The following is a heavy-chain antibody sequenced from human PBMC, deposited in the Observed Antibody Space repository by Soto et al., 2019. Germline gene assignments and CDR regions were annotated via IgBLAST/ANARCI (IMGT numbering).Heavy chain of an antibody. D-gene: IGHD1-20*01. CDR1: GFTFSSCA. Sequence: GGSLRLSCAASGFTFSSCAMSWVRQAPGKGLEWVSGIGGSGDDTEYTDSVKGRFTISRDNSKNTLYLQMNSLRAEDTALYYCAKESYNWRTDIHYWGQGIRVTVSS. CDR2: IGGSGDDT. CDR3: AKESYNWRTDIHY. V-gene: IGHV3-23*01. J-gene: IGHJ4*02.